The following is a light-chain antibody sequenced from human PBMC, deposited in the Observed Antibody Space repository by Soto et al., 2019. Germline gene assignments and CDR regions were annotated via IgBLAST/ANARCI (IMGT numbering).Light chain of an antibody. V-gene: IGKV3-20*01. CDR2: GAS. J-gene: IGKJ1*01. Sequence: EMVLWQPARTLSLSQEEGAILSCRASQSVSSSYLAWYQQKPGQAPRLLIYGASSRATGIPDRFSGSGSGTDFTLTISRLEPEDFAVYYCQQYKPFGQVTKVDI. CDR1: QSVSSSY. CDR3: QQYKP.